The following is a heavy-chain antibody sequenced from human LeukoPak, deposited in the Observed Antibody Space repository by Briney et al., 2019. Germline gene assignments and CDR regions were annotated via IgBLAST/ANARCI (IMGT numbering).Heavy chain of an antibody. Sequence: ASVKVSCKASGYTFTSYAMHWVRQAPGQRLEWMGWINAGNGNTKYSQKFQGRVTITRDTSASTAYMELSSLRSEDMAVYYCARSWTSPNWFDPWGQGTLVTVSS. CDR1: GYTFTSYA. CDR3: ARSWTSPNWFDP. J-gene: IGHJ5*02. V-gene: IGHV1-3*01. CDR2: INAGNGNT. D-gene: IGHD2-2*01.